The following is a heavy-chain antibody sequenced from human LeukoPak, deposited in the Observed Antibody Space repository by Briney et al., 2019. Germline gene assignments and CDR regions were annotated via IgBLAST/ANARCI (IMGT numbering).Heavy chain of an antibody. J-gene: IGHJ4*02. V-gene: IGHV3-9*01. Sequence: GGSLRLSCAGSGFIFNNYAMHWVRQPPGKGLEWVSGISWNSGSIDYADSVKGRFTISRDNAKNSLYLQMNSLRVEDTAFYYCAKDNRRHYTSGPNPDSLHWGQGALVTVTS. CDR2: ISWNSGSI. CDR3: AKDNRRHYTSGPNPDSLH. D-gene: IGHD6-19*01. CDR1: GFIFNNYA.